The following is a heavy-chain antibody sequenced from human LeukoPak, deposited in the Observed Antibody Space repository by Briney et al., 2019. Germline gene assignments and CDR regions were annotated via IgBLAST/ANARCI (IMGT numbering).Heavy chain of an antibody. V-gene: IGHV3-74*01. CDR2: INSDGSTT. J-gene: IGHJ4*02. Sequence: GGSLRLSCAGSGFSLNNYWMHWVRQTPGRGLVWVSRINSDGSTTSYADSVMGRFTISRDNAKNTLYLQMNSLRAEDTAVYYCARVIYSGWEGELSDWGQGTLVTVSS. CDR1: GFSLNNYW. D-gene: IGHD6-19*01. CDR3: ARVIYSGWEGELSD.